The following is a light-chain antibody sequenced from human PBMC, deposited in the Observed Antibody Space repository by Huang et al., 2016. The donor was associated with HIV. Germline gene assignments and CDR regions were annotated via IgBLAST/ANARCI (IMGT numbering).Light chain of an antibody. J-gene: IGKJ1*01. CDR3: QQYFTIPWT. Sequence: DIVMTQSPDLLAVSLGERATINCKSNQSVLHNSNQKHLVAWFQQTPGQPPKLLLYWAATRASGVPDRFSGGGSGTAFTLTISHLQAADVAVYYCQQYFTIPWTFGQGTKVEIK. V-gene: IGKV4-1*01. CDR1: QSVLHNSNQKHL. CDR2: WAA.